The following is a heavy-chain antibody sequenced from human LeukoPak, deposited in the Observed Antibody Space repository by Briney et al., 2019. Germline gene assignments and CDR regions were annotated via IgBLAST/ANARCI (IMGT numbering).Heavy chain of an antibody. Sequence: ASVKVSCKASGYTFPSYFMHWVRQAPGQGLEWMGIINPTGGSTTYAQKFQGRVTMTRDTSTSTVYMELSSLRSDDTAVYYCARDGVVPAAMAALKFDPWGQGTLVTVSS. V-gene: IGHV1-46*01. J-gene: IGHJ5*02. D-gene: IGHD2-2*01. CDR2: INPTGGST. CDR1: GYTFPSYF. CDR3: ARDGVVPAAMAALKFDP.